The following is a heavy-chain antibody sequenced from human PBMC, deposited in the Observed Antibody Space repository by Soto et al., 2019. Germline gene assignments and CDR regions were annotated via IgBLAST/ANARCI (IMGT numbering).Heavy chain of an antibody. CDR1: GDSFNTFA. CDR3: ARPDYDSSGYYLWDFNY. Sequence: QVQLVQSGAEVKKPGSSVKLSCKASGDSFNTFAVTWVRQAPGQGLEWMGGIIPNFDTPNYAQKFQGRVTIIADKSTSTPYMELSSLRSEDTAVYYCARPDYDSSGYYLWDFNYWGQGTLVTVSS. V-gene: IGHV1-69*06. CDR2: IIPNFDTP. D-gene: IGHD3-22*01. J-gene: IGHJ4*02.